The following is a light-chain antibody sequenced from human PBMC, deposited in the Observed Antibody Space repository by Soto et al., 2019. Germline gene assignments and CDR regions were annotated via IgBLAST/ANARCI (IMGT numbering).Light chain of an antibody. V-gene: IGKV1-5*01. Sequence: DIQMTQSPSTLSASLVDRVTITCRSSQSVNKWLAWYQQKPGKAPKLLIFDASNLESGVPSRFSGNGSGTEFTLTITCLQADDFATYFCHQYNSYSRTFGQGTTVDIK. CDR1: QSVNKW. CDR2: DAS. J-gene: IGKJ1*01. CDR3: HQYNSYSRT.